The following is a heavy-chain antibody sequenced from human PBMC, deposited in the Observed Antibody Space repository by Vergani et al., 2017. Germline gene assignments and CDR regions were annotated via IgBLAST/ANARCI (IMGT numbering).Heavy chain of an antibody. CDR2: IIPIFGTA. Sequence: QVQLVQSGAEVKKPGSSVKVSCKASGGTFSSYAISWVRQAPGQGLEWMGRIIPIFGTANYAQKFQGRVTITADESTSTAYMELSSLRSEDTAVYYCARDLLLRDYFYYYGMDVWSQGTTVTVSS. V-gene: IGHV1-69*13. J-gene: IGHJ6*02. CDR3: ARDLLLRDYFYYYGMDV. CDR1: GGTFSSYA.